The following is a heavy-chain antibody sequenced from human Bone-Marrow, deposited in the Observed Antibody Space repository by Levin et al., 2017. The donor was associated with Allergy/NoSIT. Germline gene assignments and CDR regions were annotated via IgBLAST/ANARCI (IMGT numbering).Heavy chain of an antibody. CDR1: GFSFSSYW. CDR2: IKQDGSER. V-gene: IGHV3-7*01. D-gene: IGHD6-13*01. CDR3: ARDLGSSSWSLLQIHGWFGP. Sequence: GGSLRLSCAASGFSFSSYWMTWVRQAPGKGLEWVANIKQDGSERYYVDSVKGRFTISRDNPKNSLYLQMNSLRVEDTAVYYCARDLGSSSWSLLQIHGWFGPWGQGTLVTVSS. J-gene: IGHJ5*02.